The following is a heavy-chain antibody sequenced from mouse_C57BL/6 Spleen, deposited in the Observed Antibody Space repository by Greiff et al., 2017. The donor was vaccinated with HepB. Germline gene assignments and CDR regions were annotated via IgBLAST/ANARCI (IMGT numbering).Heavy chain of an antibody. V-gene: IGHV1-55*01. Sequence: QVQLQQPGAELVKPGASVKMSCKASGYTFTSYWITWVKQRPGQGLEWIGDIYPGSGSTNYNEKFKSKATLTADTSSSTAYLQRSSLTSEDSAVYYCAREEGIYDGYLGAWFAYWGQGTLVTVSA. J-gene: IGHJ3*01. CDR1: GYTFTSYW. D-gene: IGHD2-3*01. CDR3: AREEGIYDGYLGAWFAY. CDR2: IYPGSGST.